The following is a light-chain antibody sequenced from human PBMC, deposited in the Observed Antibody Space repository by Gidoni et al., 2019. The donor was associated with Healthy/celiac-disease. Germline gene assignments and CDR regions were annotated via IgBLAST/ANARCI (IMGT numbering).Light chain of an antibody. J-gene: IGKJ1*01. CDR2: GAS. V-gene: IGKV3-15*01. Sequence: EIVMTQSPAPLSVSPGERATLSCRAIQSVSSNLSWYHQKPGQAPRLHIYGASTKATGIPARFSGNGSGTEFTLTSSSQQSEDFAVYCCQQYKNWPPWTFSQWTKVEIK. CDR3: QQYKNWPPWT. CDR1: QSVSSN.